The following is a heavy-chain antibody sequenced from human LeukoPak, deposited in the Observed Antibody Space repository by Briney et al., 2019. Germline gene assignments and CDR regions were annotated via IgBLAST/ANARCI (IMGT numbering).Heavy chain of an antibody. Sequence: GGSLRLCCAASGFTFDDYAMHWVRQAPGKGLEWVSGISWNSGSIGYADSVKGRFTISRDNAKNSLYLQMNSLRAEDTAVYYCAGSSPPFDYWGQGTLVTVSS. CDR3: AGSSPPFDY. CDR1: GFTFDDYA. CDR2: ISWNSGSI. V-gene: IGHV3-9*01. D-gene: IGHD6-13*01. J-gene: IGHJ4*02.